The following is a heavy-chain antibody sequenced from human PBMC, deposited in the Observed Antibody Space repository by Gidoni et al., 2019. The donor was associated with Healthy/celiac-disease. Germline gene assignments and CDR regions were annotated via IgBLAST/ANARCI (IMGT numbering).Heavy chain of an antibody. CDR3: AREKFPYDISHWFDP. J-gene: IGHJ5*02. V-gene: IGHV4-59*01. CDR2: IYYSGST. CDR1: GGSISSYY. D-gene: IGHD3-9*01. Sequence: QVQLQESGPGLVKPSETLSLTCTVPGGSISSYYWSWIRQPPGKGLEWIGYIYYSGSTNYNPSLKSRVTISVDTSKNQFSLKLSSVTAADTAVYYCAREKFPYDISHWFDPWGQGTLVTVSS.